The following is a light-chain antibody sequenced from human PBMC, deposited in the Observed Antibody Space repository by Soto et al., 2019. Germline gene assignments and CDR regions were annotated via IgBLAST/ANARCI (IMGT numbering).Light chain of an antibody. V-gene: IGLV2-11*01. CDR3: CSYGGSFYV. CDR1: NCDAGGYNY. CDR2: DVN. J-gene: IGLJ1*01. Sequence: SVVAPAHPGSRSPWESVAISFSWNNCDAGGYNYVSWYQQHPGKAPKLIIFDVNKRPSGVPDRFSGSKSGSTASLTISGLQAEDEADYYCCSYGGSFYVVGTGTKVTVL.